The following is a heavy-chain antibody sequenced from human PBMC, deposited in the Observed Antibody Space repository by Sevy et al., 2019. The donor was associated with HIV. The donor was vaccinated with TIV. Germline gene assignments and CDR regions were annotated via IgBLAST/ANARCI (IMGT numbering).Heavy chain of an antibody. CDR1: GFTFSSYA. J-gene: IGHJ1*01. CDR2: ISYDGSNK. Sequence: GGSLRLSCAASGFTFSSYAMHWVRQAPGKGLEWVAVISYDGSNKYYADSVKGRFTISRDNSKNTRYLQMNSLRAEDTAVYYCAREERWLQPLQHWGQGTLVTVSS. CDR3: AREERWLQPLQH. D-gene: IGHD5-12*01. V-gene: IGHV3-30-3*01.